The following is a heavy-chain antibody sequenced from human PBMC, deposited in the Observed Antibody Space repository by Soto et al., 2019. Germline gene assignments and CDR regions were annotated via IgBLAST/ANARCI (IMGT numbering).Heavy chain of an antibody. V-gene: IGHV3-33*01. J-gene: IGHJ4*02. D-gene: IGHD2-2*01. CDR1: GFTFSSYG. CDR3: ARDTRMRRRYIVVVPAADY. CDR2: IWYDGSNK. Sequence: GGSLRLSCAASGFTFSSYGMHWVRQAPGKGLEWVAVIWYDGSNKYYADSVKGRFTISRDNSKNTLYLQMNSLRAEDTAVYYCARDTRMRRRYIVVVPAADYWGQGTLVTVSS.